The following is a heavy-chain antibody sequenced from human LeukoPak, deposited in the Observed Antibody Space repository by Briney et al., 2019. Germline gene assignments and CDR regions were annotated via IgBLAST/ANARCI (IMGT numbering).Heavy chain of an antibody. Sequence: SETLSLTCTVSGGSISIYYWSWIRQPAGKGLEWIGRIYTSGSTNYNPSLKSRVTMSVDTSKNQFSLKLSSVTAADTAVYYCARSRLRFLEMDVWGQGTTVTVSS. V-gene: IGHV4-4*07. CDR2: IYTSGST. J-gene: IGHJ6*02. D-gene: IGHD3-3*01. CDR1: GGSISIYY. CDR3: ARSRLRFLEMDV.